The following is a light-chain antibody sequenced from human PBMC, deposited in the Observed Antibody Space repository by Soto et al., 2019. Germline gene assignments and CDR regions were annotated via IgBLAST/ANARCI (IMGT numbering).Light chain of an antibody. Sequence: QSALTQPASVSGSPGQSITISCTETSSDVGSYNFVSWYQQHPGNAPKVMIYEVRKRPSGVSNRFSGSKSGNTASLTISGLRAEDEADYYCCSYAGSSTHVFGTGTKLTVL. CDR2: EVR. J-gene: IGLJ1*01. CDR1: SSDVGSYNF. V-gene: IGLV2-23*02. CDR3: CSYAGSSTHV.